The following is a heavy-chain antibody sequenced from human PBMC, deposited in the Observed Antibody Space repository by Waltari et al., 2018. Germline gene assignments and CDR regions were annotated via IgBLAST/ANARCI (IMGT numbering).Heavy chain of an antibody. J-gene: IGHJ6*02. CDR3: AKARQAVAGTYGMTS. V-gene: IGHV3-9*01. D-gene: IGHD6-19*01. CDR2: ISWNSGSI. CDR1: GFTFDDYA. Sequence: EVQLVGSGGGLVQPGRSLRLSCAASGFTFDDYAMHWVRQAPGKGLEGVSGISWNSGSIGDADSVKGRFTNSRDNAKNSLYLQMNSLRAEDTALYYCAKARQAVAGTYGMTSGAKGPRSPSP.